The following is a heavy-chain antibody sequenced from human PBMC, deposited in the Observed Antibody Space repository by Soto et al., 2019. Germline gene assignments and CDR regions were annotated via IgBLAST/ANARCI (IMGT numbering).Heavy chain of an antibody. CDR3: PRHLGDCSGGGSCVPAFEF. Sequence: QVQLVQSGAEVRKPGASVKVSCKASGYTFSNYAISWVRQAPGQGLERMGWISAYNGNTDYAQKLQGRVTMATDTSTSTAYMELRSLRSDDTAVYYCPRHLGDCSGGGSCVPAFEFWGQGTVVSVSS. J-gene: IGHJ4*02. D-gene: IGHD2-15*01. CDR1: GYTFSNYA. V-gene: IGHV1-18*01. CDR2: ISAYNGNT.